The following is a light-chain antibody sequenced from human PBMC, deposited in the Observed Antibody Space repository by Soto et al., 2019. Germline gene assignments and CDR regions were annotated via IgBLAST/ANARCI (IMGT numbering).Light chain of an antibody. Sequence: DIQMTQSPSSLSASVGDRVTIICQASQDISNYLNWYQQKSGKAPNLLIYDASDLEPGVPSRLSGSGSGTNFSFTISSLQPEDIGTYYCQQYNNVPYTFGQGTKLEIK. V-gene: IGKV1-33*01. CDR2: DAS. CDR3: QQYNNVPYT. J-gene: IGKJ2*01. CDR1: QDISNY.